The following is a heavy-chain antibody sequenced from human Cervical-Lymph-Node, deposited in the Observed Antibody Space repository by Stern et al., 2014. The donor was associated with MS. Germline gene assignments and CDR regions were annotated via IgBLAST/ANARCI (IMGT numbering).Heavy chain of an antibody. CDR2: MYSAGNNK. V-gene: IGHV3-30-3*01. CDR3: ATQIWFDY. D-gene: IGHD3-16*01. Sequence: VQLVESGGGVVQPGRSLRLSCAVSGFNFSHYAMHWVRQAPGKGLEWVAAMYSAGNNKYHADSVKGRFTISRDNSKNTVYLQMNSLRDDDTALYYCATQIWFDYWGQGTLVTVSS. J-gene: IGHJ4*02. CDR1: GFNFSHYA.